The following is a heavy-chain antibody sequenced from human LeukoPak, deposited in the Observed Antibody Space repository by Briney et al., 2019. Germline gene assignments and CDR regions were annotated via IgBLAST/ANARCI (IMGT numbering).Heavy chain of an antibody. J-gene: IGHJ5*02. CDR3: AREWDSSGYYFP. D-gene: IGHD3-22*01. Sequence: PSQTLSLTCTVSGGSISSGSYYWSWVRQPAGKGLEWIGRIYTSGSTNYNPSLKSRVTISVDTSKNQFSLKLSSVTAADTAVYYCAREWDSSGYYFPWGQGTLVTVSS. CDR2: IYTSGST. CDR1: GGSISSGSYY. V-gene: IGHV4-61*02.